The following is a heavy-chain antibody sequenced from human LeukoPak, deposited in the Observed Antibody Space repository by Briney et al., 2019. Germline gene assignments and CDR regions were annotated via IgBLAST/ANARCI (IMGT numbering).Heavy chain of an antibody. Sequence: GGSLRLSCAASGFTFDDYGMSWVRQAPGKGLEWVSDINWNGGSTGYADSVKGRFTISRDNAKNSLYLQMNSLRAEDTALYYCARDLVAVAGTLRFDPWGQGTLVTVSS. V-gene: IGHV3-20*04. J-gene: IGHJ5*02. CDR1: GFTFDDYG. CDR2: INWNGGST. CDR3: ARDLVAVAGTLRFDP. D-gene: IGHD6-19*01.